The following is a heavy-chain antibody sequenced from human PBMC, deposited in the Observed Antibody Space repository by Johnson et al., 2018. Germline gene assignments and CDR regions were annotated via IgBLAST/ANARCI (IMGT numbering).Heavy chain of an antibody. V-gene: IGHV3-9*01. D-gene: IGHD5-18*01. CDR1: GFTFDDYA. CDR2: ISWHSGIR. J-gene: IGHJ3*02. Sequence: VRLVESGGGWVQPGRSLRLSCSVSGFTFDDYAMHWVRQAPGKGLEWVSGISWHSGIRAYADSMHGRFIISRDNDKNSLYLQMNSLRVEDTALYYFTKGGTWIQDVLDIWGQGTMVTVSS. CDR3: TKGGTWIQDVLDI.